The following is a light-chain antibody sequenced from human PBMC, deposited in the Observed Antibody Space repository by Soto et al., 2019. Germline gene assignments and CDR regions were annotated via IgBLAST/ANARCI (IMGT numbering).Light chain of an antibody. CDR3: QQYNSYPYT. J-gene: IGKJ2*01. Sequence: DIQMTQSPSTLSASVGDRVTITCWASQSISSWLAWYQQKPGKAPKLLIYDASSLESGVPSRFSGSGSGTEFTLTISSLQPDDFATYYCQQYNSYPYTSGQGTKLEIK. CDR1: QSISSW. CDR2: DAS. V-gene: IGKV1-5*01.